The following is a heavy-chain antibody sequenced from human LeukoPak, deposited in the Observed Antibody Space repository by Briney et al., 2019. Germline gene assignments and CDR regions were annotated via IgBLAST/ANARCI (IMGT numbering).Heavy chain of an antibody. Sequence: SETLSLTCAVSGGSISSSNWWSWVRQPPGKGLEWIGEINHSGSTNYNPSLKSRVTISVDTSKNQFSLKLYSVTAADTAVYYCARGEDYYYYYYMDVWGKGTTVTVSS. CDR3: ARGEDYYYYYYMDV. D-gene: IGHD1-26*01. J-gene: IGHJ6*03. CDR2: INHSGST. V-gene: IGHV4-4*02. CDR1: GGSISSSNW.